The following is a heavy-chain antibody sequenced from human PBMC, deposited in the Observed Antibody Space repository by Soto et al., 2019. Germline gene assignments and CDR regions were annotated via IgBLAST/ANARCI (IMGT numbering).Heavy chain of an antibody. Sequence: QLQLQESGSGLVKPSQTLSLTCAVSGGSISSGGYSWSWIRQPPGKGLEWIGYIYHRGSTYYNPSLNSRITISVDRSKNQFSLKLSSVTAADTAVYYCARGDSSGYYYGWFDPWGQGTLVTVSS. J-gene: IGHJ5*02. CDR1: GGSISSGGYS. D-gene: IGHD3-22*01. V-gene: IGHV4-30-2*01. CDR3: ARGDSSGYYYGWFDP. CDR2: IYHRGST.